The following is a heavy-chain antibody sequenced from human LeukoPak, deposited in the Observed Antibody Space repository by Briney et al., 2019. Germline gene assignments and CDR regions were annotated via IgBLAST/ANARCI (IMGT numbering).Heavy chain of an antibody. CDR2: IYTSGST. V-gene: IGHV4-4*07. J-gene: IGHJ6*02. Sequence: SETLSLTCTVSGGSISSYYWSWIRQPAGKGLEWIGRIYTSGSTNYNPSLKSRVTMSVDTSKNQFSLKLSSVTAADTAAYYCARDGHSGPSYYYDSSGYPAYYGMDVWGQGTTVTVSS. CDR3: ARDGHSGPSYYYDSSGYPAYYGMDV. CDR1: GGSISSYY. D-gene: IGHD3-22*01.